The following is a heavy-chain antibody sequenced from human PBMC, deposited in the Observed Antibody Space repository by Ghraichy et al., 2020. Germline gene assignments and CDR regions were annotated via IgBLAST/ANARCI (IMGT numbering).Heavy chain of an antibody. CDR1: GGSFSGYY. CDR3: ARGPTLPYYDFWSGYTI. J-gene: IGHJ3*01. CDR2: INHSGST. V-gene: IGHV4-34*01. D-gene: IGHD3-3*01. Sequence: QTLSLTCAVYGGSFSGYYWSWIRQPPGKGLEWIGEINHSGSTNYNPSLKSRVTISVDTSKNQFSLKLSSVTAADTAVYYCARGPTLPYYDFWSGYTIWGQGTMVTVSS.